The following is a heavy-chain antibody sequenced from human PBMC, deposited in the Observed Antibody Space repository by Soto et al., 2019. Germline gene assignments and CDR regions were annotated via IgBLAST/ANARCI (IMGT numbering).Heavy chain of an antibody. CDR3: ARDADYGGNLFDY. J-gene: IGHJ4*02. D-gene: IGHD4-17*01. Sequence: GSLRLSCAASGFTFSSYAMHWVRQAPGKGLEWVAVISYDGSNKYYADSVKGRFTISRDNSKNTLYLQMNSLRAEDTAVYYCARDADYGGNLFDYWGKGTLVTVSS. CDR2: ISYDGSNK. CDR1: GFTFSSYA. V-gene: IGHV3-30-3*01.